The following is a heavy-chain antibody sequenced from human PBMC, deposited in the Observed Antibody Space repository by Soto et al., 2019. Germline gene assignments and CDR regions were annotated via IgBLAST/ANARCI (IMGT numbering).Heavy chain of an antibody. CDR2: INHNGLT. CDR3: ARERMVPAGPLYYFDY. J-gene: IGHJ4*02. CDR1: GGSFSGYY. D-gene: IGHD2-2*01. Sequence: SETLSLTCGVYGGSFSGYYWIWVRQAPGKGLEWIGEINHNGLTNYAPSLKSRVTISVDMSKNQFSLRLTSVTAAGTAVYYCARERMVPAGPLYYFDYWGQGTLVTVSS. V-gene: IGHV4-34*01.